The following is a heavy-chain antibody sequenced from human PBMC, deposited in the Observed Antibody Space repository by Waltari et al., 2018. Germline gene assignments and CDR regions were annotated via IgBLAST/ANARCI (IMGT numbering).Heavy chain of an antibody. CDR1: GFTFSSYA. CDR2: IYSVGST. D-gene: IGHD2-21*02. J-gene: IGHJ4*02. Sequence: EVQLLESGGGLVQPGGSLRLSCAASGFTFSSYAMSWVRQAPGKWLEWFSVIYSVGSTYYADSVKGRFTISRDNSKNTLYLQMNSLRAEDTAVYYCAKALGDPRFFDYWGQGTLVTVSS. CDR3: AKALGDPRFFDY. V-gene: IGHV3-23*03.